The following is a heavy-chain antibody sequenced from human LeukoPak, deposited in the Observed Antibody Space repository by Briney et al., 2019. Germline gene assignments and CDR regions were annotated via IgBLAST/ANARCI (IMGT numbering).Heavy chain of an antibody. D-gene: IGHD3-22*01. J-gene: IGHJ4*02. CDR3: AGDASNHYDSRGFYY. CDR1: GFTFSSYS. CDR2: ISSSSSYI. V-gene: IGHV3-21*01. Sequence: GGSLRLSCAASGFTFSSYSMNWVRQAPGKGLEWVSSISSSSSYIYYADSVKGRFTISRDNAKNSLYLQMNSLRAEDTAVYYCAGDASNHYDSRGFYYWGQGTLVTVSS.